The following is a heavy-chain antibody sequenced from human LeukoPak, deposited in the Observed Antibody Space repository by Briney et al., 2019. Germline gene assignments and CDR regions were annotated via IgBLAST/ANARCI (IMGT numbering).Heavy chain of an antibody. V-gene: IGHV3-11*01. CDR3: ARDRGGGWLQFSAFDI. CDR1: GFTFSDYY. CDR2: ISSSGSTI. D-gene: IGHD5-24*01. Sequence: GGSLRLSCAASGFTFSDYYMSWIRQAPGKGLEWVSYISSSGSTIYYADSVKGRFTISRDNAKNSLYLQMNSLRAEDTAVYYCARDRGGGWLQFSAFDIWGQGTMVTVSS. J-gene: IGHJ3*02.